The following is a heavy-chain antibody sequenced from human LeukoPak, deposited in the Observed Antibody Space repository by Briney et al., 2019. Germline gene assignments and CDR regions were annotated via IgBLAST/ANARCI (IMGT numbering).Heavy chain of an antibody. CDR3: ARRYFDRYLYYYYMDV. V-gene: IGHV3-7*01. CDR2: IKQDGSEK. CDR1: GFTFSSYW. D-gene: IGHD3-9*01. Sequence: PGGSLRLSCAASGFTFSSYWMSWVRQAPGKGLEWVANIKQDGSEKYYVDSVKGRFTISRDNAKNSLYLQMNSLRAEDTAVYYCARRYFDRYLYYYYMDVWGKGTTVTVSS. J-gene: IGHJ6*03.